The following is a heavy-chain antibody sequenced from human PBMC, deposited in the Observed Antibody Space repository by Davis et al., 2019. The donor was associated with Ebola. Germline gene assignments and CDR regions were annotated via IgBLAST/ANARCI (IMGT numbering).Heavy chain of an antibody. V-gene: IGHV3-21*04. D-gene: IGHD2/OR15-2a*01. CDR2: ISSSSNYI. J-gene: IGHJ3*01. CDR3: AKDNRNIWSEV. CDR1: GFVFRNYV. Sequence: GGSLRLSCAASGFVFRNYVMSWVRQAPGKGLEWVSFISSSSNYIYYADSVKGRFTVSRDNAKNSLYLQMNSLRAEDTAIYYCAKDNRNIWSEVWGQGTMVTVSS.